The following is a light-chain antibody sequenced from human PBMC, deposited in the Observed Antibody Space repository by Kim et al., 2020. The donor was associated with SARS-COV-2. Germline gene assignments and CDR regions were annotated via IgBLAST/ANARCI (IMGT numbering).Light chain of an antibody. CDR1: QGISSY. CDR2: AAS. J-gene: IGKJ1*01. CDR3: QKYDGAPQT. V-gene: IGKV1-27*01. Sequence: ASVGDRVTITCRASQGISSYLAWYQQKPGKVPKLLIYAASTLHSGVPSRFSGSGSGTDFTLTISSLQPEDVATYYCQKYDGAPQTFGQGTKVDIK.